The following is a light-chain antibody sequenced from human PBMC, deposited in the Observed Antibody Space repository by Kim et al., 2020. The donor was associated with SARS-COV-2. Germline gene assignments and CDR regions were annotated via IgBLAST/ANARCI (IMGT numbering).Light chain of an antibody. CDR3: SSYTSSSTNV. J-gene: IGLJ1*01. CDR2: DVS. Sequence: GQSITISCTGTSSDFGGYNSVSWYQQHPGKAPKLMIYDVSNRPSGVSNRFSGSKSGNTASLTISGLQAEDEADYYCSSYTSSSTNVFGTGTKVTVL. V-gene: IGLV2-14*03. CDR1: SSDFGGYNS.